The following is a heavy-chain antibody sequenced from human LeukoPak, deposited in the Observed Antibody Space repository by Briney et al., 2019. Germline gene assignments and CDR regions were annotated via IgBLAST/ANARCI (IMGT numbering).Heavy chain of an antibody. V-gene: IGHV3-53*01. CDR1: GFTVSSNY. CDR2: IYSGGST. Sequence: GGSLRLSCAASGFTVSSNYMSWVRQAPGKGLEWVSVIYSGGSTYYADSVKGRFTISRDNSKNTLYLQMNSLRAEDTAVYYCARDLGGSYFAYWGQGTLVTVSS. J-gene: IGHJ4*02. D-gene: IGHD3-16*01. CDR3: ARDLGGSYFAY.